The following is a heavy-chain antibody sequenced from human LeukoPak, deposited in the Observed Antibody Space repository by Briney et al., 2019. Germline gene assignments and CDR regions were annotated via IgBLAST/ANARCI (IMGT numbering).Heavy chain of an antibody. J-gene: IGHJ4*02. CDR3: AREGNYYDSSGYYYVVDY. D-gene: IGHD3-22*01. Sequence: GGSLRLSCAASGFTLSSYAMHWVRQAPGKGLEWVAVISYDGSNKCYADPVKGRFTISRDNSKNTLYLQMNSLRAEDTAVYYCAREGNYYDSSGYYYVVDYWGQGTLVTVSS. CDR2: ISYDGSNK. CDR1: GFTLSSYA. V-gene: IGHV3-30*01.